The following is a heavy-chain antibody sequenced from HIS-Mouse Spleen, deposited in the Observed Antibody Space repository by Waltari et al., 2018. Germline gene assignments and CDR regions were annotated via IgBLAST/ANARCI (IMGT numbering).Heavy chain of an antibody. Sequence: QLQLQESCPGLVTPSETLSLTCTVSGASISCSCHSWRWHRQPPGKGLEWIGSIYYSGSTYYNPSLKSRVTISVDTSKNQFSLKLSSVTAADTAVYYCAREIPYSSSWYDWYFDLWGRGTLVTVSS. CDR3: AREIPYSSSWYDWYFDL. CDR2: IYYSGST. CDR1: GASISCSCHS. D-gene: IGHD6-13*01. V-gene: IGHV4-39*07. J-gene: IGHJ2*01.